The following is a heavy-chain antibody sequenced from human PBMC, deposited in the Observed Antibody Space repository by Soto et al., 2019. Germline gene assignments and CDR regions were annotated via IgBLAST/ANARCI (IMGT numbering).Heavy chain of an antibody. V-gene: IGHV3-48*02. CDR1: GFTFSSYS. CDR3: ARDVPSDIYDSSGYPPRHYYYYGMDV. D-gene: IGHD3-22*01. Sequence: GGSLRLSCAASGFTFSSYSMNWVRQAPGKGLEWVSYISSSSSTIYYADSVKGRFTISRDNAKNSLYLQMNSLRDEDTAVYYCARDVPSDIYDSSGYPPRHYYYYGMDVWGQGTTVTVSS. J-gene: IGHJ6*02. CDR2: ISSSSSTI.